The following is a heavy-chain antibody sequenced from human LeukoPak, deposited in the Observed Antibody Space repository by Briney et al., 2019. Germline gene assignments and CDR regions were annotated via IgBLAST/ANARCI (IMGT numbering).Heavy chain of an antibody. Sequence: ASVKVSCKVSGYTLTELSIHWVRQAPGKGLEWMGGFDPEDGETIYAQKFQGRVTMTEDTSTDTAYMELSSLRSEDTAVYYCATVSSHLVLAFDIWGQGTMVTVSS. J-gene: IGHJ3*02. V-gene: IGHV1-24*01. D-gene: IGHD2-15*01. CDR2: FDPEDGET. CDR3: ATVSSHLVLAFDI. CDR1: GYTLTELS.